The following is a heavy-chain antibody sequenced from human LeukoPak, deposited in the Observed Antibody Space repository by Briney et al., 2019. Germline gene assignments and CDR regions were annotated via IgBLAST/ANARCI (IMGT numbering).Heavy chain of an antibody. CDR3: ARGPSGYHNT. Sequence: GGSLRLSCTASRFTFSRYGMHWVRQAPGKGLEWVAVISYDGTNKYYSDSVKGRFTISRDNSKNTLYLQMNSLRAEDTAVYYCARGPSGYHNTGGQGTLVTVSS. V-gene: IGHV3-30*03. CDR2: ISYDGTNK. CDR1: RFTFSRYG. D-gene: IGHD5-12*01. J-gene: IGHJ4*02.